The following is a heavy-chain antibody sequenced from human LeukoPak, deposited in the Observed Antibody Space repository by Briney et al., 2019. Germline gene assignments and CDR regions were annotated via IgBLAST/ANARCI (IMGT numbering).Heavy chain of an antibody. CDR2: IYYGGST. V-gene: IGHV4-59*08. D-gene: IGHD2-21*01. Sequence: SETLSLTCTVSGGSIFSYYWSWIRQPPGKGLEWVGYIYYGGSTNYNPSLKSRVTISVDTSKNQFSLRVSSVTAADTAVYYCARHLNNCGDDCYIFDYWGQGTLVTVSS. CDR3: ARHLNNCGDDCYIFDY. CDR1: GGSIFSYY. J-gene: IGHJ4*02.